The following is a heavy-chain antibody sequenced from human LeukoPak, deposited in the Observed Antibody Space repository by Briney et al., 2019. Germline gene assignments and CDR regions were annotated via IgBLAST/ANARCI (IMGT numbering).Heavy chain of an antibody. V-gene: IGHV3-30*18. CDR2: ISYDGSNK. CDR1: GFTFSSYG. Sequence: QTGGSLRLSCAASGFTFSSYGMHWVRQAPGKGLEWVAVISYDGSNKYYADSVKGRFTIARDNSKNTLYLQMNSLRAEDTAVYYCAKDHGYCSGGSCYGSNYFDYWGQGTLVTVSS. CDR3: AKDHGYCSGGSCYGSNYFDY. D-gene: IGHD2-15*01. J-gene: IGHJ4*02.